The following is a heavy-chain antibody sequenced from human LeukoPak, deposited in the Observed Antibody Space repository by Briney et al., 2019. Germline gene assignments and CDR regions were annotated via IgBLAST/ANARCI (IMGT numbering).Heavy chain of an antibody. CDR3: AHRQRQLGPYCFAY. D-gene: IGHD6-25*01. J-gene: IGHJ4*02. CDR2: IYWDDDK. CDR1: GFSLDTSGVG. Sequence: GSGPTLVKPTQTLTLTCTFSGFSLDTSGVGVGWIRQPPGKPLEWLALIYWDDDKRYSPSLKSRLTITKDTSKNQVVLTMTNMDPGDTATYYCAHRQRQLGPYCFAYWGQGTLVTVSS. V-gene: IGHV2-5*02.